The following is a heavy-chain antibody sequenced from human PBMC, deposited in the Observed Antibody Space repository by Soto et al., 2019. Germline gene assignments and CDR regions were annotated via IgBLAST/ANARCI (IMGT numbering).Heavy chain of an antibody. Sequence: QVQLVESGGGVVQPGRSLRLSCAASGFTFSSYGMHWVRQAPGKGLEWVAVIWYDGSNKYYADSVKGRSTNSRDNSKNTLYLQMTSLRAEDTAVYYCARARGVVPAAAPYYYYYLDVWGKGTTVTVSS. CDR3: ARARGVVPAAAPYYYYYLDV. CDR2: IWYDGSNK. V-gene: IGHV3-33*01. CDR1: GFTFSSYG. J-gene: IGHJ6*03. D-gene: IGHD2-2*01.